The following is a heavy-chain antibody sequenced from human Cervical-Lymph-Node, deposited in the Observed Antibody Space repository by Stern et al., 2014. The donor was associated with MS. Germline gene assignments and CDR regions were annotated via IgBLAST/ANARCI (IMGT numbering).Heavy chain of an antibody. CDR1: GGTISNYI. V-gene: IGHV1-69*01. J-gene: IGHJ4*02. D-gene: IGHD3-16*02. Sequence: VQLVQSGAEVKKPGSSVKVSCKASGGTISNYIIGWVRQAPGQGLEWMGGIIPMLGIANDAEKFQDRVTITADESTSTAYMDLSSLRSEDTAVYYCARATSDYIWGTYRFLDSWGQGTLVIVSS. CDR2: IIPMLGIA. CDR3: ARATSDYIWGTYRFLDS.